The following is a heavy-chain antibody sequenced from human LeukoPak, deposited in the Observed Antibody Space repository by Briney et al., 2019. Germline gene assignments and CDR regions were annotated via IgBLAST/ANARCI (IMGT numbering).Heavy chain of an antibody. CDR1: GGSISSSSFF. J-gene: IGHJ6*02. D-gene: IGHD3-10*01. Sequence: KPSETLSLTCTVSGGSISSSSFFWGWIRQSPGKGLEWIGNIYYNGRTYYNPPLESQVTISIDTSKNQFSLKLSSVTAADTAVYYCARHEGHPSSGSYGMDVWGQGTTVTVSS. CDR3: ARHEGHPSSGSYGMDV. V-gene: IGHV4-39*01. CDR2: IYYNGRT.